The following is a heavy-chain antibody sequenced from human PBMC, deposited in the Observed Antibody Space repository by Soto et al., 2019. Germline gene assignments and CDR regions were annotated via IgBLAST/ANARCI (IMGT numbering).Heavy chain of an antibody. D-gene: IGHD2-2*01. J-gene: IGHJ6*03. CDR3: ARGGCSSTSCLNYYNYMDV. CDR1: GFIVSSNY. Sequence: GGSLRLSCAASGFIVSSNYLTWVRQAPGKGLEWVSVIYSGGATYYADSVKDRFTISRDNAKNTLHLQMNSLRADDTAVYYCARGGCSSTSCLNYYNYMDVWGKGTTVTVSS. V-gene: IGHV3-66*01. CDR2: IYSGGAT.